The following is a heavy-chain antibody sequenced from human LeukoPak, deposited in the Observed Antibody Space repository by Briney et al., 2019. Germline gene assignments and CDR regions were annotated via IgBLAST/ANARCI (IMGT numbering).Heavy chain of an antibody. Sequence: SETLSLTCTVSGGSINTYYWSWIRQPPGKGLECIGHIYYTGSTYYKPSRESRFTISVDTAKNQISLKLTSVTAADTAVYYCARYEEFSTGYSASSPRHYFGHWGQGTLVTVSS. CDR1: GGSINTYY. CDR2: IYYTGST. CDR3: ARYEEFSTGYSASSPRHYFGH. D-gene: IGHD3/OR15-3a*01. V-gene: IGHV4-59*01. J-gene: IGHJ4*02.